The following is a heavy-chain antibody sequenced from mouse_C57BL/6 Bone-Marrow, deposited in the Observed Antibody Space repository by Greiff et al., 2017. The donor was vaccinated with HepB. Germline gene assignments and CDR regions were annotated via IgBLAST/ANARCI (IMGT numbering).Heavy chain of an antibody. CDR2: INPYNGGT. J-gene: IGHJ2*01. Sequence: VQLKESGPVLVKPGASVKMSCKASGYTFTDYYMNWVKQSHGKSLEWIGVINPYNGGTSYNQKFKGKATLTVDKSSSTAYMELNSLTSEDSAVYYCAITTVVAHYYFDYWGQGTTLTVSS. D-gene: IGHD1-1*01. CDR1: GYTFTDYY. V-gene: IGHV1-19*01. CDR3: AITTVVAHYYFDY.